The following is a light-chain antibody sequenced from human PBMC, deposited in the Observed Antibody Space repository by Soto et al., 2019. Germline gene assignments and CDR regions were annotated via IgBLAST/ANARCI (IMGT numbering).Light chain of an antibody. CDR3: LQANTFPVP. V-gene: IGKV1-12*01. J-gene: IGKJ4*01. CDR2: PAS. CDR1: QGIVSW. Sequence: DIQMTQSPSFVSASIGDRVTITCRASQGIVSWLAWYQHVPGRAPRLLIFPASPFQSGVSSRFRGSGSGTEFTLTIPSLQPADFATYFCLQANTFPVPFGEGTNVEMK.